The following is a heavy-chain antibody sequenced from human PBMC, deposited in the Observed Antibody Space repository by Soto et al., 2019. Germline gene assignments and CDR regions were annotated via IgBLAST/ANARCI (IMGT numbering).Heavy chain of an antibody. J-gene: IGHJ4*02. V-gene: IGHV3-23*01. CDR3: AKGEYFDYVLSFDS. CDR2: ISGSGSNT. Sequence: GGSLRLSCAASGFTFSSYAMSWDRQAPGKGLEWVSAISGSGSNTYYADSVKGRFTISRDNSKNTLYLQMNSLRAEDTAVYYCAKGEYFDYVLSFDSWGQGTLVTVSS. D-gene: IGHD3-9*01. CDR1: GFTFSSYA.